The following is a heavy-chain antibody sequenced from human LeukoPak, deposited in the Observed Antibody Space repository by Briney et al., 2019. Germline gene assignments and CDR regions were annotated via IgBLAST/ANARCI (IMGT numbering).Heavy chain of an antibody. CDR2: IYYSGST. CDR1: GGSVTTSSYY. CDR3: ARQRGDEYYCDSSDYYYVGSQFDP. J-gene: IGHJ5*02. Sequence: SETLSLTCTVSGGSVTTSSYYWGWIRQPPGKGLEWIGSIYYSGSTYYNPSLKSRVTISVDTSKKQFSLKLSSVTAADTAVYYCARQRGDEYYCDSSDYYYVGSQFDPWGQGTLVTVSS. V-gene: IGHV4-39*01. D-gene: IGHD3-22*01.